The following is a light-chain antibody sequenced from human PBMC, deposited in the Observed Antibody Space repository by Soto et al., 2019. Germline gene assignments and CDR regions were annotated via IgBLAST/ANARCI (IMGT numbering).Light chain of an antibody. CDR2: GAF. J-gene: IGKJ1*01. V-gene: IGKV3-15*01. CDR1: RSVSSN. Sequence: KVMTQSPATLSVSPGERVTLSCRASRSVSSNLAWYQQKPGQAPRLLIYGAFTRATGIPARFSGSGSGTDFTLTISSLQSEDFAVYYCQQYNDWPKTFGQGTKVEIK. CDR3: QQYNDWPKT.